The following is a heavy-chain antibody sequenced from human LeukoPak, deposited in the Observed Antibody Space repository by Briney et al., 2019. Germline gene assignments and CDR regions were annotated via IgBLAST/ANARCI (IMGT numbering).Heavy chain of an antibody. J-gene: IGHJ5*02. D-gene: IGHD3-3*01. V-gene: IGHV3-9*01. Sequence: GGSLRLSCAASGFTFDDYAMHWVRQAPGKGLEWVSGISWNSGSIGYADSVKGRFTISRDNAKNSLYLQMNSLRAEDTALYYCAKEYPPDYDFWSGYVTWGQGTLVTVSS. CDR2: ISWNSGSI. CDR3: AKEYPPDYDFWSGYVT. CDR1: GFTFDDYA.